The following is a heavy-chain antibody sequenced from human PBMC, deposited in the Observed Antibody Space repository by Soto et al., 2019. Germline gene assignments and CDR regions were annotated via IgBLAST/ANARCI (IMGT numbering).Heavy chain of an antibody. V-gene: IGHV3-30*03. CDR1: GFTSSSFV. CDR3: AMDLGARAEGEL. CDR2: ISSDGNNQ. J-gene: IGHJ1*01. Sequence: QVQLVESGGGVVQPGTSLRLSCAASGFTSSSFVIHWVRQAPGKGLEWLAVISSDGNNQYYADSAKGRFTISRDNSKKTLYAQVNSLRADDTGVYFCAMDLGARAEGELWG. D-gene: IGHD1-7*01.